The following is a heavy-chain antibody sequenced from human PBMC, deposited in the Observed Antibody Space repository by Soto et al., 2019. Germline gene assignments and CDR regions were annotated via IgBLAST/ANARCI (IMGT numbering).Heavy chain of an antibody. J-gene: IGHJ5*02. CDR2: IKSETDGGTT. V-gene: IGHV3-15*01. CDR1: GFTFSSAW. D-gene: IGHD3-22*01. Sequence: PGGSLRLSCAASGFTFSSAWMSWVRQAPGKGLEWVGRIKSETDGGTTDYAAPVKGRFTISRDDSKKTEFLQMNSLKTEDTAVYFCTKDHTSGHYSEVSESWGQGTLVSVSA. CDR3: TKDHTSGHYSEVSES.